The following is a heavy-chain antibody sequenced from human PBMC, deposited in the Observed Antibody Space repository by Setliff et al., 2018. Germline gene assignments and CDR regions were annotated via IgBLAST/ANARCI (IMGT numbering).Heavy chain of an antibody. Sequence: SETLSLTCTVSGGSLGTYYWTLIRQPPGKGLEWIASVYYSGTAYYSPSLKSRVTMSVDTSKNQFSLKLTSVTAAYTAVYYCARMSGFLYMDVWGKGTTVTVSS. CDR1: GGSLGTYY. D-gene: IGHD3-3*01. CDR3: ARMSGFLYMDV. V-gene: IGHV4-59*08. J-gene: IGHJ6*03. CDR2: VYYSGTA.